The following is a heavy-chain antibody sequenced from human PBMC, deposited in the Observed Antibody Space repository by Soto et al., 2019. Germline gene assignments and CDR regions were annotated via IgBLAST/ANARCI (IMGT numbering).Heavy chain of an antibody. V-gene: IGHV3-21*01. Sequence: GGSLRLSCAASGFTFSSYSMNWVRQAPGKGLEWVSSISSNGSYIDYADSVKGRFTISRDNSKNTLYLQMNSLRAEDTAVYYCAKEWTTVTANLIDYWGQGTLVTVSS. CDR2: ISSNGSYI. CDR3: AKEWTTVTANLIDY. D-gene: IGHD4-4*01. J-gene: IGHJ4*02. CDR1: GFTFSSYS.